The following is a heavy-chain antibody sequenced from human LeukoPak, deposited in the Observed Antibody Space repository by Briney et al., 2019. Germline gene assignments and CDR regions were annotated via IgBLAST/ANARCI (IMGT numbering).Heavy chain of an antibody. CDR2: INPSGGST. CDR1: GYTFTSYY. CDR3: ARDPAYYYDSSGYLTPGWFDP. V-gene: IGHV1-46*01. Sequence: ASVKVSCKASGYTFTSYYMHWVRQAPGQGLEWMGIINPSGGSTSYAQKFQGRVTMTRDTSTSTVYTELSSLRSEDTAVYYCARDPAYYYDSSGYLTPGWFDPWGQGALVTVSS. D-gene: IGHD3-22*01. J-gene: IGHJ5*02.